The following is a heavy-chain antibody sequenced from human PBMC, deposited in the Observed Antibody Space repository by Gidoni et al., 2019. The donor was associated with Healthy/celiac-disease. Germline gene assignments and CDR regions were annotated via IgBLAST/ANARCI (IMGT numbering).Heavy chain of an antibody. CDR1: GGSISSSSYY. CDR3: ARDWGSSVPDAFDI. CDR2: IYYSGST. V-gene: IGHV4-39*07. D-gene: IGHD6-19*01. Sequence: QLQLQESGPGLVKPSETLSLTCTFSGGSISSSSYYWGWIRQPPGKGLEWIGSIYYSGSTYYNPSLKSRVTISVDTSKNHFSLKLSSVTAADTAVYYCARDWGSSVPDAFDIWGQGTMVTVSS. J-gene: IGHJ3*02.